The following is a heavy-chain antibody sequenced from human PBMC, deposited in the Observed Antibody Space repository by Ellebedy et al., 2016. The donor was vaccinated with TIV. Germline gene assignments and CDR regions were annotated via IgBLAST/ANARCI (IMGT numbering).Heavy chain of an antibody. J-gene: IGHJ5*02. CDR2: IDPSDSYT. Sequence: PGGSLRLSCKGSGYSFTSYWISWVRQMPGKGLEWMGRIDPSDSYTKYSPSFQGHVTISADKSISTAYLQWSSLKASDTAMYYCAREGLFWFDPWGQGTLVTVSS. CDR1: GYSFTSYW. V-gene: IGHV5-10-1*01. CDR3: AREGLFWFDP. D-gene: IGHD3-3*01.